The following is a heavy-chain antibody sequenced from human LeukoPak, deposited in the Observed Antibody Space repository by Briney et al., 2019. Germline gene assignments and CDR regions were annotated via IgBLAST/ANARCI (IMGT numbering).Heavy chain of an antibody. J-gene: IGHJ6*03. CDR3: ANMDYYDSSGPGYYMDV. V-gene: IGHV1-69*05. CDR2: IIPILGTA. Sequence: ASVKVSCKASGGTFSSYAISWVRQAPGQGLEWMGGIIPILGTANYAQKFQGRVTTTTDESTSTAYMELSSLRSEDTAVYYCANMDYYDSSGPGYYMDVWGKGTTVTVSS. D-gene: IGHD3-22*01. CDR1: GGTFSSYA.